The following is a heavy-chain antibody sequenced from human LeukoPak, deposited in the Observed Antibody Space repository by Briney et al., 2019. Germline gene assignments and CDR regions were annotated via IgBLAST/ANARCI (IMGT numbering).Heavy chain of an antibody. J-gene: IGHJ4*02. CDR3: ARRDGYNYGYYFDY. CDR2: IYYSGST. V-gene: IGHV4-30-4*01. CDR1: GGSISSGDYY. D-gene: IGHD5-24*01. Sequence: PSETLSLTRTVSGGSISSGDYYWSWIRQPPGKGLEWIGYIYYSGSTYYNPSLKSRVTISVDTSKNQFSLKLSSVTATDTAVYYCARRDGYNYGYYFDYWGQGALVTVSS.